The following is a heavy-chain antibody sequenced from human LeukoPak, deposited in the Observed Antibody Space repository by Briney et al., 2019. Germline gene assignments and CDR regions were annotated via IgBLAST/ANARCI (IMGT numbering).Heavy chain of an antibody. J-gene: IGHJ6*03. V-gene: IGHV3-48*01. CDR1: GFTFSSYS. D-gene: IGHD2-2*02. CDR2: ISSSSSTI. Sequence: GGSLRLSCAASGFTFSSYSMSWVRQAPGKGLEGVSYISSSSSTIYYADSVKGRCTISSDNAKNSLYLQMNSLRAEDTAVYYCARVMEVPAAIQGVLGSYYYYFYMDDWGKRTTVTVSS. CDR3: ARVMEVPAAIQGVLGSYYYYFYMDD.